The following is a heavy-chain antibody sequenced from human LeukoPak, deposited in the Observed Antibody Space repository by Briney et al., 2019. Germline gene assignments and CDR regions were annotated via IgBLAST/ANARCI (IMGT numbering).Heavy chain of an antibody. CDR2: IDSGGST. D-gene: IGHD3-10*01. J-gene: IGHJ5*02. V-gene: IGHV3-66*01. CDR1: GFTVSSYY. Sequence: GGSLRLSCAASGFTVSSYYMNWVRQAPGKGLEWVSVIDSGGSTYYADSVKGRFIISRDNSKNTLYLQMNSLRAEDTAIYYCARDKHFGSSGWFDPWGQGTLVTVSS. CDR3: ARDKHFGSSGWFDP.